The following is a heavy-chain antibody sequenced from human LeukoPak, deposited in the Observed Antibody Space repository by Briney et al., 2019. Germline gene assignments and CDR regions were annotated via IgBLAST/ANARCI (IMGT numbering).Heavy chain of an antibody. CDR2: INPNSGDT. CDR3: ARGGYHSGGY. J-gene: IGHJ4*02. V-gene: IGHV1-2*02. Sequence: GASVKVSCKASGYTFTDYYMHWVRQAPGQGLEWMGWINPNSGDTKYAQKFQGRVTMTRDTSISTAYMELGRLISDDTAVFYCARGGYHSGGYWGQGTLVTISS. CDR1: GYTFTDYY. D-gene: IGHD5-12*01.